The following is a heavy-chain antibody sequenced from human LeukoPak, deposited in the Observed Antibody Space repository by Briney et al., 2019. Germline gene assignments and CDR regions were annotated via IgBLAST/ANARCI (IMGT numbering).Heavy chain of an antibody. V-gene: IGHV3-9*01. CDR3: AKESIVGATFS. Sequence: GRSLRLSCSASGFTFDDYAMQWVRQAPGKGLEWVSGISWNSGSIGYADSVKGRFTISRDNAKNSLYLQMNSLRAEDTALYYCAKESIVGATFSWGQGTLVTVSS. D-gene: IGHD1-26*01. J-gene: IGHJ4*02. CDR2: ISWNSGSI. CDR1: GFTFDDYA.